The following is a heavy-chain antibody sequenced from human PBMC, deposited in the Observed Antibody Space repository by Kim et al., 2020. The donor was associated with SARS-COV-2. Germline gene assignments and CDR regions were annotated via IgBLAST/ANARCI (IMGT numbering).Heavy chain of an antibody. D-gene: IGHD6-19*01. CDR1: GFTFSSYS. V-gene: IGHV3-21*01. CDR2: ISSSGSYI. J-gene: IGHJ4*02. Sequence: GGSLRLSCAASGFTFSSYSMNWVRQAPGKGLEWISSISSSGSYIYYADSMKGRFTISRDNARASLYLQMNSLRAEDTAVYYCARVLTSGWSYFVYWGQGT. CDR3: ARVLTSGWSYFVY.